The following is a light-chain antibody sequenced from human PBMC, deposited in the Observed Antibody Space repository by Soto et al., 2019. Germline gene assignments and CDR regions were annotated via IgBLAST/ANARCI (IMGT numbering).Light chain of an antibody. CDR1: QSVSNNF. V-gene: IGKV3-20*01. CDR3: QQYGRSPYT. J-gene: IGKJ2*01. CDR2: GAS. Sequence: EIVLTQSPDTLSLSPGERATLSCRASQSVSNNFLAWYQQKPGQAPRLLIYGASSRAGGIPDKFSGSGSGTDFTLTINRLEPEDFAVYYCQQYGRSPYTFAQGTKLEI.